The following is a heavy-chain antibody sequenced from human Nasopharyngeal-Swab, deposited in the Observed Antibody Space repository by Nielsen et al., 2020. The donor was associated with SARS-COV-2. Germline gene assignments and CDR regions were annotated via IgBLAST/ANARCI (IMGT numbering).Heavy chain of an antibody. CDR2: ISASGAST. Sequence: GGSLRLSCAASGFTFSSYAMSWVRQAPGKGLAWVSGISASGASTHYADSVKGRFTISRDDSKNTLYLQMHSLRAEDTAIYYCTKDSDYYYDTSGYFYFDYWGQGTLVTVSS. J-gene: IGHJ4*02. V-gene: IGHV3-23*01. D-gene: IGHD3-22*01. CDR3: TKDSDYYYDTSGYFYFDY. CDR1: GFTFSSYA.